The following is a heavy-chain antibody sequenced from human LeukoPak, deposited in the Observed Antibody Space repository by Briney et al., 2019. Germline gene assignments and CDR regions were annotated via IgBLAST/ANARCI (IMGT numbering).Heavy chain of an antibody. V-gene: IGHV3-33*01. J-gene: IGHJ4*02. CDR1: GFTFSSYG. CDR2: IRYDGSNK. CDR3: AADSTADY. Sequence: GRSLRLSCAASGFTFSSYGMHWVRQAPGKGLEWVAVIRYDGSNKYYADSVKGRFTISRENSKNTLYLQMNSLRAEDTAVYYCAADSTADYWGQGALVTVSS. D-gene: IGHD2-2*01.